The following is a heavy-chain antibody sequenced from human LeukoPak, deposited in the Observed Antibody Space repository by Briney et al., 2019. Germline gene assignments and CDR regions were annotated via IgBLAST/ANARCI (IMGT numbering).Heavy chain of an antibody. CDR3: ARDPGVRWLVGFDY. CDR2: VWYDGTNK. CDR1: GFTFSSYG. V-gene: IGHV3-33*01. D-gene: IGHD6-19*01. Sequence: PGRSLRLSCAASGFTFSSYGMHWVRQAPGKGLEWVADVWYDGTNKYYADSVKGRLTISRDNSKNTLYLQMNSRRAEDTAVYYCARDPGVRWLVGFDYWGQGTLVTVSS. J-gene: IGHJ4*02.